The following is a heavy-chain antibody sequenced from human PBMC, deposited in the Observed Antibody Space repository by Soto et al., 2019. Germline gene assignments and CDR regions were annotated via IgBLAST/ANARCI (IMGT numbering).Heavy chain of an antibody. CDR1: GFTFSSYA. Sequence: GGSLRLSCAASGFTFSSYAMSWVRQAPGKGLEWVSAISGSGGSTYYADSVKGRFTISRDNSKNTLYLQMNSLGAEDTAVYYCAKDIPLPWYSSGWYNGDYWGQGTLVTVSS. CDR2: ISGSGGST. CDR3: AKDIPLPWYSSGWYNGDY. V-gene: IGHV3-23*01. J-gene: IGHJ4*02. D-gene: IGHD6-19*01.